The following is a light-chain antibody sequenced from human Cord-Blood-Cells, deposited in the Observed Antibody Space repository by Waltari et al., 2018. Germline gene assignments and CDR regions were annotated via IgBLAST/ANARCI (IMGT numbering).Light chain of an antibody. CDR1: PSISSW. V-gene: IGKV1-5*03. J-gene: IGKJ1*01. Sequence: DIQMTQSPSTLSASVGDRVTITCRASPSISSWLAWYQQKPGKAPKLLIYKASSLESGVPSRFSGSGSETEFTLTISSLQPDDFATYYCQQYNSYSQTFGQGTKVEIK. CDR2: KAS. CDR3: QQYNSYSQT.